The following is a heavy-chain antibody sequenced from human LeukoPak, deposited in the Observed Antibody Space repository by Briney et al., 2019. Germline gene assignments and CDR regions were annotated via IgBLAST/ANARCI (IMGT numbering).Heavy chain of an antibody. CDR1: GGSISSYY. D-gene: IGHD6-19*01. Sequence: SETLSLTCTVSGGSISSYYWSRIRQPPGKRLEWIGYIYYSGSTNYNPSLKSRVTISVDTSKNQFSLKLSSVTAADTAVYYCARGRWAVAGTDMDVWGKGTTVTVSS. V-gene: IGHV4-59*01. CDR2: IYYSGST. CDR3: ARGRWAVAGTDMDV. J-gene: IGHJ6*04.